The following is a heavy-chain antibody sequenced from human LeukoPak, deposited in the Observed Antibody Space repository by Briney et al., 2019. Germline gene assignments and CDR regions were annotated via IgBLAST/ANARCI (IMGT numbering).Heavy chain of an antibody. V-gene: IGHV4-59*01. Sequence: NPSETLSLTCTVTGGSFSTYYWSWIRQPPGKGLEWIGHFYYSGSTNYNPSLKSRVTISVDTSRNQFSLKLTSVTAADTAVYYCARGQGGNYYLNYFDYWGQGALVTVSS. J-gene: IGHJ4*02. CDR2: FYYSGST. CDR1: GGSFSTYY. D-gene: IGHD1-26*01. CDR3: ARGQGGNYYLNYFDY.